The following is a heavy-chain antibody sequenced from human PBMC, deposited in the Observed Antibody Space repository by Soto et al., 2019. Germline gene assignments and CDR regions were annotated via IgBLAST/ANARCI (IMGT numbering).Heavy chain of an antibody. D-gene: IGHD2-2*01. J-gene: IGHJ5*02. CDR1: GFTFSSYS. CDR2: ISSSSSYI. V-gene: IGHV3-21*01. CDR3: ARDPTLPAAPSESWFDP. Sequence: SLRLSCAASGFTFSSYSMNWVRQAPGKGLEWVSSISSSSSYIYYADSVKGRFTISRDNAKNSLYLQMNSLRAEDTAVYYCARDPTLPAAPSESWFDPWGQGTLVTVSS.